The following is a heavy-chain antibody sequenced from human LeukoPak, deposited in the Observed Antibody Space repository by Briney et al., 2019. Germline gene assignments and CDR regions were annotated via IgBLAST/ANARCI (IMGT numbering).Heavy chain of an antibody. CDR3: ARVKLGDAFDI. Sequence: GGSLRLSCAASGFTFSDYSMNWVRQAPGKGLEWVSSISSSSSYIYYADSVKGRFTISRDNAKNSLYLQMNSLRAEDTAVYYCARVKLGDAFDIWGQGTMVTVSS. J-gene: IGHJ3*02. V-gene: IGHV3-21*01. CDR2: ISSSSSYI. CDR1: GFTFSDYS. D-gene: IGHD7-27*01.